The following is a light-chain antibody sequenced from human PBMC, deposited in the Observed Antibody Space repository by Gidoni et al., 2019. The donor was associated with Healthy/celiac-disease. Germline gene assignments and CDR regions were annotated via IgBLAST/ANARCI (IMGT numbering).Light chain of an antibody. J-gene: IGLJ1*01. CDR1: SSDVGGYNY. CDR3: SSYTSSSTRV. Sequence: QSALTQPASVSGSPGQSITISCTGTSSDVGGYNYVSWYQQHPGKAPKLMIYDVSNRPSGVSNRFSGSKSGNTASLTIPGLQAEDEADYYRSSYTSSSTRVFGTGTKVTVL. CDR2: DVS. V-gene: IGLV2-14*01.